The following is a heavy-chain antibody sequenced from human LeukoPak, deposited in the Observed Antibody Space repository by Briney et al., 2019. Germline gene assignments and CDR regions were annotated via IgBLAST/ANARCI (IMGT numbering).Heavy chain of an antibody. CDR3: AKMAIAAAVEGDSWFDP. Sequence: ASVKVSCKASGYTFTAYYVHWVRQAPGQGLEWMGWIYPNSGVTKYAQKFQGRVTMTRDTSISTAYMELSRLISGDTAVYYCAKMAIAAAVEGDSWFDPWGQGTLVTVSS. J-gene: IGHJ5*02. CDR1: GYTFTAYY. CDR2: IYPNSGVT. V-gene: IGHV1-2*02. D-gene: IGHD6-13*01.